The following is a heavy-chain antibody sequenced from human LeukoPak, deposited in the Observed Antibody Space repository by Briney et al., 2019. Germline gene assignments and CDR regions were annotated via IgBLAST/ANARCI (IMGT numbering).Heavy chain of an antibody. Sequence: SETLSLTCTASGCSISSYYWSWIRQPPGKGLEWIGYIYYSGSTNYYPSLKSRVTISVDTSKNQFSLKLSSVTAADTAVYYCAREERTMVRGVTPYYYYYMDVWGKGTTVTISS. CDR2: IYYSGST. D-gene: IGHD3-10*01. CDR1: GCSISSYY. J-gene: IGHJ6*03. V-gene: IGHV4-59*01. CDR3: AREERTMVRGVTPYYYYYMDV.